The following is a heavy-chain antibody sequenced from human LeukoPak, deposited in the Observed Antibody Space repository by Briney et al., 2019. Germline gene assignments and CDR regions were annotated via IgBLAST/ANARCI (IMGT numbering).Heavy chain of an antibody. CDR2: IYSGGTT. J-gene: IGHJ5*02. CDR3: ARHDSWAGWFDP. Sequence: GGSLRLSCAASGFTFSSYEMNWVRQAPGKGLEWVSVIYSGGTTYSADSVKGRFTISRDNSKNTLYLQMNSLRAEDTAVYYCARHDSWAGWFDPWGQGTLVTVSS. D-gene: IGHD3-22*01. V-gene: IGHV3-66*04. CDR1: GFTFSSYE.